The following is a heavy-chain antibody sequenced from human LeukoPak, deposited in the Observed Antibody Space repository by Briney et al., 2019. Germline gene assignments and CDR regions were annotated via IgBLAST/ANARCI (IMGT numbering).Heavy chain of an antibody. D-gene: IGHD1-1*01. CDR1: GLTFSNFW. V-gene: IGHV3-7*04. CDR2: IHPEGNEK. Sequence: GGSLRLSCAVSGLTFSNFWMSWVRQAPGRGLEWVANIHPEGNEKYHVESVKGRFTISRDNTKNLLFLQMNGLRVEDTAVYYCARGDDFSGDHWGQGTLVTV. J-gene: IGHJ4*02. CDR3: ARGDDFSGDH.